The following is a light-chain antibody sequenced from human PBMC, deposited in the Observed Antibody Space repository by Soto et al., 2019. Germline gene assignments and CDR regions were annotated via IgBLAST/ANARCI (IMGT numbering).Light chain of an antibody. CDR1: QSVNRY. V-gene: IGKV3-11*01. CDR2: DAS. Sequence: EIVLTQSPATLSLSPGERATLSCWASQSVNRYLVWYQQKPGQAPRLLMYDASKRATGIPARFSGSGSGTDFTLTISSLQPEDFATYYCLQYKNSPITFGQGTRLEIK. CDR3: LQYKNSPIT. J-gene: IGKJ5*01.